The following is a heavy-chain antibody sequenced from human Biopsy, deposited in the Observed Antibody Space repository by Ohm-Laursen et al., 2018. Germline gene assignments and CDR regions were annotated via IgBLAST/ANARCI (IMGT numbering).Heavy chain of an antibody. CDR1: GGSFSGYY. CDR3: ARLTGDYIWGNWRINHDPFDI. Sequence: SQTLSLTCAVSGGSFSGYYWSWIRQTPGKGLEWIGEVGHSGSTNYNPSLKSRVTISVDTSKNQFSLNLSSVTAADTAVYYCARLTGDYIWGNWRINHDPFDIWDQGTSVTVSS. V-gene: IGHV4-34*01. J-gene: IGHJ3*02. D-gene: IGHD3-16*01. CDR2: VGHSGST.